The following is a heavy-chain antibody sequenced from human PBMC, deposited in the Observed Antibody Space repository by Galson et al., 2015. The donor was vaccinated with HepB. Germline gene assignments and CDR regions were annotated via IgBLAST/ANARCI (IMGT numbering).Heavy chain of an antibody. V-gene: IGHV4-61*01. CDR1: GGSVSSGSYY. CDR2: IYYSGST. Sequence: TLSLTCTVSGGSVSSGSYYWSWIRQPPGKGLEWIGYIYYSGSTNYNPSLKSRVTISVDTSKNQFSLKLNSVTAADTAVCYCARDSQYYDFWSGYSKGGMDVWCKGTTVTVSS. CDR3: ARDSQYYDFWSGYSKGGMDV. D-gene: IGHD3-3*01. J-gene: IGHJ6*03.